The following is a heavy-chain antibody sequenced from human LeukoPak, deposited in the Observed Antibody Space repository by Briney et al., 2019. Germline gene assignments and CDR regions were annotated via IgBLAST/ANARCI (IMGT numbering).Heavy chain of an antibody. CDR1: GGSISNTNW. V-gene: IGHV4-4*02. Sequence: ASETLSLTCGVSGGSISNTNWWTWFRQPPGKGLEWIGEVNLQGSTNYNPSLKSRVAISVDKSENHISLKLTSVTAADTAVYYCVRDSGSCGSGWFVHGMDVWGQGTMVTVSS. CDR2: VNLQGST. CDR3: VRDSGSCGSGWFVHGMDV. J-gene: IGHJ6*02. D-gene: IGHD6-19*01.